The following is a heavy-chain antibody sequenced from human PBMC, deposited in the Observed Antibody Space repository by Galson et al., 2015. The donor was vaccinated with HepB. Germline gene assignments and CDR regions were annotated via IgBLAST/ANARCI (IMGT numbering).Heavy chain of an antibody. J-gene: IGHJ4*02. Sequence: SLRLSCAASGFTFSSYWMSWVRQAPGKGPEWVANIKQNGSEKYYVDSVKGRFTISRDNAKNSLYLQMNSLRAEDTAVYYCARDGSWVKTDYWGQGTLVTVSS. CDR2: IKQNGSEK. CDR1: GFTFSSYW. CDR3: ARDGSWVKTDY. D-gene: IGHD1-14*01. V-gene: IGHV3-7*01.